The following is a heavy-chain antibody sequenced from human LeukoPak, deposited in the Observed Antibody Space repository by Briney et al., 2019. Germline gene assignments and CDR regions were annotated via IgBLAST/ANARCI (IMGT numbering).Heavy chain of an antibody. J-gene: IGHJ4*02. V-gene: IGHV4-34*01. CDR3: ARGALPYGDFYYFDY. Sequence: SETLSLTCAVYGGSFSGYYWSWIRQPPGKGLEWIGEINHSGSTNYNPSLKSRVTISVDTSMNQFSLKLSSVTAADTAVYYCARGALPYGDFYYFDYWGQGTLVTVSS. D-gene: IGHD4-17*01. CDR2: INHSGST. CDR1: GGSFSGYY.